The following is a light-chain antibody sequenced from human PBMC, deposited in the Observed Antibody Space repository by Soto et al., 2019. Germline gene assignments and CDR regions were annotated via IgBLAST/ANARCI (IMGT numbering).Light chain of an antibody. CDR2: GAS. CDR1: QSVSSN. V-gene: IGKV3-15*01. Sequence: EIVMTQSPATLSVSPGERATLSCRASQSVSSNLAWYQQKPGQAPRLLIYGASTRATGIPARFSVSGSGTESTLTISSLQSEDFAVYYCQQYNNWPLTFGGGTKVEIK. CDR3: QQYNNWPLT. J-gene: IGKJ4*01.